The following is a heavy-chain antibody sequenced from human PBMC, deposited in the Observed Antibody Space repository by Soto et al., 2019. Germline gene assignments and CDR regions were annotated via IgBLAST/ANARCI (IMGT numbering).Heavy chain of an antibody. D-gene: IGHD2-15*01. CDR1: VFSFSSYT. Sequence: EVQLVESGGGLVKPGESMRLSCAASVFSFSSYTMNWVRQAPGKGLQWVSSITNRGTHTYSADSVKGRFTISRDNDKNSLYLQMNNLRAEDTAIYFCARAHEVAWFDSWGLGTLVTVTS. J-gene: IGHJ5*01. CDR3: ARAHEVAWFDS. V-gene: IGHV3-21*01. CDR2: ITNRGTHT.